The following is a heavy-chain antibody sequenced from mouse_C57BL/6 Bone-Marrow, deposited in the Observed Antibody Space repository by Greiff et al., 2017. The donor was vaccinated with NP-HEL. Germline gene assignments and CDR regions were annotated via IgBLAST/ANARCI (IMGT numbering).Heavy chain of an antibody. J-gene: IGHJ3*01. CDR3: ARGDDYGYDEGPWFAY. CDR1: GYAFTNYL. CDR2: INPGSGGT. Sequence: QVQLQQSGAELVRPGTSVKVSCKASGYAFTNYLLEWVKQRPGQGLEWIGVINPGSGGTNYNEKFKGKATLTADKSSSSAYMQLSSLTSEDSAVYFCARGDDYGYDEGPWFAYWGQGTLVTVSA. V-gene: IGHV1-54*01. D-gene: IGHD2-2*01.